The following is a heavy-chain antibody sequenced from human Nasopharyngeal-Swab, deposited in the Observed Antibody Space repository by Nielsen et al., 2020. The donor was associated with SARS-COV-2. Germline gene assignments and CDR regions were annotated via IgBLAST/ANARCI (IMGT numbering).Heavy chain of an antibody. J-gene: IGHJ6*03. Sequence: GESLKISCAASGFTFSSYGMHWVRQAPGKGLEWVAVIWYDGSNKYYADSVKGRFTISRDNAKNSLYLQMNSLRDEDTAVYYCASNPTGYSSSWYFYYYYMDVWGKGTTVTVSS. D-gene: IGHD6-13*01. CDR1: GFTFSSYG. V-gene: IGHV3-33*01. CDR2: IWYDGSNK. CDR3: ASNPTGYSSSWYFYYYYMDV.